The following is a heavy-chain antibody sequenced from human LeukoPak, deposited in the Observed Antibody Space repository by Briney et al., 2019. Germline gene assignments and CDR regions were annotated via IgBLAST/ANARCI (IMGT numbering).Heavy chain of an antibody. CDR3: ARSATVTPQYYYYGMDV. CDR1: GGSISSGGYS. V-gene: IGHV4-30-2*03. D-gene: IGHD4-11*01. Sequence: SETLSLTCAVSGGSISSGGYSWSWIRQPPGKGLEWIGSIYDSGSTYYNPSLKSRVTISVDTSKNQFSLKLNSVTAADTAVYYCARSATVTPQYYYYGMDVWGQGTTVTVSS. CDR2: IYDSGST. J-gene: IGHJ6*02.